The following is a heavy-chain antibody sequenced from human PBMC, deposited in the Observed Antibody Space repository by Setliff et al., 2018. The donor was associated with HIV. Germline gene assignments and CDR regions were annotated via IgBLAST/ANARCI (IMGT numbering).Heavy chain of an antibody. V-gene: IGHV3-30-3*01. CDR3: ARGPQFRPH. CDR1: GFTFSNYA. J-gene: IGHJ4*02. CDR2: ISYDGSNK. Sequence: GGSLRLSCAASGFTFSNYAMHWVRQAPGKGLEWVAVISYDGSNKYYADSVKGRFTISRDNSKNTLYLQMNSLRVEDTAVYYCARGPQFRPHWGQGTLVTVSS.